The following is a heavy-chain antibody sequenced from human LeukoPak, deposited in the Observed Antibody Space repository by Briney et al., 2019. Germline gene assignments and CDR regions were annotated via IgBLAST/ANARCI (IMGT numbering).Heavy chain of an antibody. CDR2: IYYSGST. J-gene: IGHJ4*02. D-gene: IGHD5-24*01. CDR1: GGSISSSSYY. CDR3: ARGGDGYNSGSFDY. Sequence: SETLSLTCTVSGGSISSSSYYWGWIRQPPGKGLEWIGSIYYSGSTYYNPSLKSRVTISVDTSKNQFSLKLSSVTAADTAVYYCARGGDGYNSGSFDYWGQGTLVTVSS. V-gene: IGHV4-39*07.